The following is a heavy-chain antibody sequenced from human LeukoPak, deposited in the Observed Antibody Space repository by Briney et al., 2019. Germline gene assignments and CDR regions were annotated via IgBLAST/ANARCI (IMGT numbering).Heavy chain of an antibody. J-gene: IGHJ4*02. Sequence: GGSLRLSCAASGFTVSDNYMSWVRQAPGKGLEWVSVIYRSGGTFYLDSVKGRFTISRDFSRNTLYLQMNSLRADDTAVYYCARDSSGPAFWGQGTLVTVSS. D-gene: IGHD6-19*01. CDR1: GFTVSDNY. CDR3: ARDSSGPAF. CDR2: IYRSGGT. V-gene: IGHV3-53*01.